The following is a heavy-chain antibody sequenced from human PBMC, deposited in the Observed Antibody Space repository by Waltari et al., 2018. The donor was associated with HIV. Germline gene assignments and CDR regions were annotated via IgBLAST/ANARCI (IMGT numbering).Heavy chain of an antibody. CDR2: ISSSSSYI. V-gene: IGHV3-21*01. CDR1: GFTFSSYC. CDR3: ARDRVRGARDFDY. D-gene: IGHD3-10*01. Sequence: EVQLVESGGGLVKPGGSLRLSWAASGFTFSSYCMHWVGQAPGKGLEWVSSISSSSSYIYYADSVKGRFTISRDNAKNSLYLQMNSLRAEDTAVYYCARDRVRGARDFDYWGQGTLVTVSS. J-gene: IGHJ4*02.